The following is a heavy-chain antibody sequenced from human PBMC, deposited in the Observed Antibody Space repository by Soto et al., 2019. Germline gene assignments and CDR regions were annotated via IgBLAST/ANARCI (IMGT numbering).Heavy chain of an antibody. Sequence: ASVKVSCKASGYTFIDNYMHWVRQAPGQGLEWMAIINPSSGIANYAHKFQDRFIMTRDSSTGTVYMELSSLTSDDTAFYYCARDRFGGGYSFDYWGQGTLVTVSS. CDR1: GYTFIDNY. CDR3: ARDRFGGGYSFDY. V-gene: IGHV1-46*01. D-gene: IGHD5-12*01. J-gene: IGHJ4*02. CDR2: INPSSGIA.